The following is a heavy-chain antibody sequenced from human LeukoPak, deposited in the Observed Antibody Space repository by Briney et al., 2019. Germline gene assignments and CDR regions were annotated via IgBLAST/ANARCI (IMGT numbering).Heavy chain of an antibody. Sequence: SETLSLTCTVSGGSISSYYWSWIRQPAGKGLEWIGRIYTSGSTNYNPSLKSRVTMSVDTSKNQFSLKLSSVTAADTAVYYCARDPGPSGSYHFDYWGQGTLVTVSS. J-gene: IGHJ4*02. CDR2: IYTSGST. CDR3: ARDPGPSGSYHFDY. V-gene: IGHV4-4*07. D-gene: IGHD1-26*01. CDR1: GGSISSYY.